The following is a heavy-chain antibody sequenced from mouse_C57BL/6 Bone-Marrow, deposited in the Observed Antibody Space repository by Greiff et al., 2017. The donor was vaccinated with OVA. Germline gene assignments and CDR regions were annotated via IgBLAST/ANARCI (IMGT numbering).Heavy chain of an antibody. V-gene: IGHV5-12*01. J-gene: IGHJ4*01. CDR3: ARPGYGGLYAMDY. CDR2: ISNGGGST. Sequence: EVQRVESGGGLVQPGGSLKLSCAASGFTFSDYYMYWVRQTPEKRLEWVAYISNGGGSTYYPDTVKGRVTISRDNATTTLYQQMSRLKSEDTAMYYCARPGYGGLYAMDYWGQGTSVTVSS. D-gene: IGHD3-1*01. CDR1: GFTFSDYY.